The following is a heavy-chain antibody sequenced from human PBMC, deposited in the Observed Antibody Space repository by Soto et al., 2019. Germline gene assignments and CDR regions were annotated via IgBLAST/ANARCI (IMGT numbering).Heavy chain of an antibody. CDR3: AKMVGATLVDY. V-gene: IGHV4-4*02. CDR2: IHHSGST. Sequence: QVQLQESGPGLVKPSGTLSLTCTVSGASISSTSSGDWWSWVRQPPGKGLEWIGEIHHSGSTNYTPSVKGRVTMPVDRSKNQFSLRLSSVTAADTAVYYCAKMVGATLVDYWGQGTLVTVSS. D-gene: IGHD1-26*01. J-gene: IGHJ4*02. CDR1: GASISSTSSGDW.